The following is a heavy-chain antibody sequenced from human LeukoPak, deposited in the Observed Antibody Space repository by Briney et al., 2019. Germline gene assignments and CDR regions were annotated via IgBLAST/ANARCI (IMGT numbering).Heavy chain of an antibody. CDR1: GFTFSSYA. V-gene: IGHV3-23*01. CDR2: VTGSGGST. CDR3: AKVGDSSGYLFGY. Sequence: GGSLRLSCAASGFTFSSYAMSWVRQAPGKGLEWVSAVTGSGGSTYYADSVKGRFTISRDNSKDTLYLQMNSLRAEDTAVYYCAKVGDSSGYLFGYWGQGTLVTVSS. D-gene: IGHD3-22*01. J-gene: IGHJ4*02.